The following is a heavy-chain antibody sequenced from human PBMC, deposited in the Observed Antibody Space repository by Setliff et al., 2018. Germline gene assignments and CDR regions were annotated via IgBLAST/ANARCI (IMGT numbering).Heavy chain of an antibody. D-gene: IGHD5-12*01. CDR3: AKVPNSGGYAGPFDF. CDR2: INHGGST. CDR1: GGSFSDYY. V-gene: IGHV4-34*01. J-gene: IGHJ4*02. Sequence: SETLSLTCTVYGGSFSDYYWGWIRQPPGKGLEWIAEINHGGSTNYNPSLKSRVTISVDTSKNQLSLKVNSVSVADTAVYYCAKVPNSGGYAGPFDFWGQGTLVTVSS.